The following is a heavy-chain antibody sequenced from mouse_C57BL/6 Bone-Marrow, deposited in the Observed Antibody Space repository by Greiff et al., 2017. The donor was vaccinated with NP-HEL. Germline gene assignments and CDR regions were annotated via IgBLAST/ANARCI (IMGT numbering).Heavy chain of an antibody. V-gene: IGHV5-16*01. D-gene: IGHD2-4*01. Sequence: EVQRVQSEAGLVQPGSSMKLSCTASGFTFSDYSMAWVRQVPETGLEWVANINSAGSSTYYLDSLKSRFIISRDNAKNILYLQLSSLKSEDTATYYCSREGGLRRRTYAMDYWGQGTSVTVTS. CDR1: GFTFSDYS. J-gene: IGHJ4*01. CDR2: INSAGSST. CDR3: SREGGLRRRTYAMDY.